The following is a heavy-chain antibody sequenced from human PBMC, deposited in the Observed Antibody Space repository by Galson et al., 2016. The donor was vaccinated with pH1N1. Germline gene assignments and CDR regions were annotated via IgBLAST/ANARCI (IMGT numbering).Heavy chain of an antibody. CDR1: GFTFSSFG. CDR3: AKDGVDHEVPVGY. Sequence: SLRLSCAASGFTFSSFGMHWVRQAPVKGLEWVAVISYDGSSKRYLDSVRGRFTISRDNSRNTVHLQMNGLRPEDTAMYYCAKDGVDHEVPVGYWGQGTRVTVSS. CDR2: ISYDGSSK. V-gene: IGHV3-30*18. J-gene: IGHJ4*02. D-gene: IGHD3-3*01.